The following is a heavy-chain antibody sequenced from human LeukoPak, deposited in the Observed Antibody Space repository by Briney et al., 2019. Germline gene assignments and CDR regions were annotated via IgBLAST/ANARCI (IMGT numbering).Heavy chain of an antibody. CDR3: ARDGATAMVTIWGSDYYYMDV. V-gene: IGHV3-30*04. CDR2: ISYDGSNK. J-gene: IGHJ6*03. D-gene: IGHD5-18*01. CDR1: GFTFSSYA. Sequence: PGGSLRLSCAASGFTFSSYAMHWVRQAPGKGLEWVAVISYDGSNKYYADSVKGRFTISRDNSKNTLYLQMNSLRAEDTAVYYCARDGATAMVTIWGSDYYYMDVWGKGTTVAVSS.